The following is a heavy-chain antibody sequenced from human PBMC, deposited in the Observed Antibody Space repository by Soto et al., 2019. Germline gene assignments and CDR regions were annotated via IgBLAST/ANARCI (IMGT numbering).Heavy chain of an antibody. V-gene: IGHV3-66*01. CDR3: VRGDNWSDEASDY. D-gene: IGHD1-1*01. CDR2: IYSGDST. J-gene: IGHJ4*02. Sequence: GGSLRLSCAASGFTVSSIYMSWVRQAPGKGLEWVSVIYSGDSTFYADSVKGRFTVSRDTSKNTLYLQMNNLRADDTAVYYCVRGDNWSDEASDYWGQGTLVTVS. CDR1: GFTVSSIY.